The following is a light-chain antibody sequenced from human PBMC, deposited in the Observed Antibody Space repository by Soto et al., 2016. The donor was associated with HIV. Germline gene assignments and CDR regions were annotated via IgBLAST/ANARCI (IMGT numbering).Light chain of an antibody. V-gene: IGLV3-25*03. CDR1: ALPKQY. Sequence: SYELTQPPSVSVSPGQTARITCSGDALPKQYAYWYQQRPGQAPILLIYKDTERPSGIPERFSGSSSGTTVTLTISGLQAEDEADYYCQSTDSSGAYRVFGGGTKLTVL. CDR2: KDT. CDR3: QSTDSSGAYRV. J-gene: IGLJ2*01.